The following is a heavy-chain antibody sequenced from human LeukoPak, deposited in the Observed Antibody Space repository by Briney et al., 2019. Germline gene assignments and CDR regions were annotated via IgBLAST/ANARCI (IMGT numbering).Heavy chain of an antibody. J-gene: IGHJ6*03. Sequence: PSETLSLTCTVSGGSISSSSYYWNWIRQPPGKGLEWIGYIYHSGSTNYNPSLKSRATISVDTSKNQFSLKLSYVTAADTAVYYCARDEDNSGRYYYYMDVWSKGTTVTVSS. CDR1: GGSISSSSYY. CDR2: IYHSGST. CDR3: ARDEDNSGRYYYYMDV. V-gene: IGHV4-61*01. D-gene: IGHD3-22*01.